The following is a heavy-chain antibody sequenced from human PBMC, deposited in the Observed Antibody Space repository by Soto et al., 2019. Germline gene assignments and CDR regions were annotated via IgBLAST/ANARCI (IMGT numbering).Heavy chain of an antibody. J-gene: IGHJ4*02. D-gene: IGHD6-19*01. Sequence: GGSLRLSCAASGCTFSSYAMSWVRQAPGKGLEWVSAISGSGGSTYYADSVKGRFTISRDNSKNTLYLQMNSLRAEDTAVYYCAKGRSSGWYIHQDFDYWGQGTLVTVSS. V-gene: IGHV3-23*01. CDR3: AKGRSSGWYIHQDFDY. CDR1: GCTFSSYA. CDR2: ISGSGGST.